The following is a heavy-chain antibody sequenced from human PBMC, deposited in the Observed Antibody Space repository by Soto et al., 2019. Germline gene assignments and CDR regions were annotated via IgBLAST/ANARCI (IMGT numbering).Heavy chain of an antibody. V-gene: IGHV3-23*01. CDR3: AKKGGVAGRPWFDY. CDR2: ISGGGGAT. Sequence: GGSLRLSCAASGLSFSTYAMTWVRQAPGEGLEWVSVISGGGGATNYADSVKGRFTISRDNSKNTLYLQMNSLRVEDTAVYYCAKKGGVAGRPWFDYWGQGTLVTVSS. J-gene: IGHJ4*02. D-gene: IGHD6-6*01. CDR1: GLSFSTYA.